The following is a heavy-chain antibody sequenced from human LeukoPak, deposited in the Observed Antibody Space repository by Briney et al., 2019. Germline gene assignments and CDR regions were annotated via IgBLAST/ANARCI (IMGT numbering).Heavy chain of an antibody. V-gene: IGHV1-46*01. J-gene: IGHJ5*02. CDR2: INPSGGST. CDR1: GYTFTSYY. Sequence: ASVKVSCKASGYTFTSYYMHWVRQAPGQGREWMGIINPSGGSTSYAQKFQGRVTMTRDMSTSTVYMELSSLRSEDTAVYYCARGRSVYYDKSGLDPWGQGTLVTVSS. CDR3: ARGRSVYYDKSGLDP. D-gene: IGHD3-22*01.